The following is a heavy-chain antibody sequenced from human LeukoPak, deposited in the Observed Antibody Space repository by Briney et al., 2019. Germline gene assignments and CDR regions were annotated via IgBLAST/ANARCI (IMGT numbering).Heavy chain of an antibody. Sequence: PGGSLRLSCAASGFPFSNSWMTWVRQAPEKGLEWVADIKLDGSEEYVDSVKGRFTISRDNAKKSVYLQMNSLTAEDTAVYYCAKHRWYHFDSWGQGTLVAVSS. V-gene: IGHV3-7*01. J-gene: IGHJ4*02. D-gene: IGHD3-16*02. CDR3: AKHRWYHFDS. CDR1: GFPFSNSW. CDR2: IKLDGSEE.